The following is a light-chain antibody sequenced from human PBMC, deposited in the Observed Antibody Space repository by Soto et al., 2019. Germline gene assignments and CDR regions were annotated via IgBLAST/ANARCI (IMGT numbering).Light chain of an antibody. Sequence: PGARAPLSCRASQSVSSSYLAWYQQKPGQAPSLLIFGASSRATGIPDRFSGSGSGTDFTLTISGLEPEDFAVYYCQQYGSSPGTFGQGTKVDIK. V-gene: IGKV3-20*01. CDR1: QSVSSSY. J-gene: IGKJ1*01. CDR2: GAS. CDR3: QQYGSSPGT.